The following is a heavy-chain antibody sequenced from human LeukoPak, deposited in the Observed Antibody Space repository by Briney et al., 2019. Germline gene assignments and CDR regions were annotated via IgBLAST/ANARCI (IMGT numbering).Heavy chain of an antibody. CDR2: ISYDGSNK. D-gene: IGHD3-3*01. CDR1: GFTFSSYA. V-gene: IGHV3-30-3*01. J-gene: IGHJ6*02. CDR3: ARAMPPLTSGYYTYYYYGMDV. Sequence: GGSLRLSCAASGFTFSSYAMHWVRQAPGKGLEWVAVISYDGSNKYYADSVKGRFTISRDNSKNTLYLQMNSLRADATAVYYCARAMPPLTSGYYTYYYYGMDVWGQGTTVTVSS.